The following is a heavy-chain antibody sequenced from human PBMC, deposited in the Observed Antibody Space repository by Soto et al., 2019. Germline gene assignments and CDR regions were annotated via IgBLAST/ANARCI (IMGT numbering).Heavy chain of an antibody. V-gene: IGHV1-18*01. CDR3: ARSPAYYDFWSGYYDESEDV. D-gene: IGHD3-3*01. CDR2: ISAYNGNT. CDR1: GYTFTSYG. J-gene: IGHJ6*04. Sequence: QVQLVQSGAEVKKPVASVKVSCKASGYTFTSYGISWVRQAPGQGLEWMGWISAYNGNTNYAQKLQGRVTMTTDTSTSIAYMELRSLRSDDTAVYYCARSPAYYDFWSGYYDESEDVWGKGTTVTVSS.